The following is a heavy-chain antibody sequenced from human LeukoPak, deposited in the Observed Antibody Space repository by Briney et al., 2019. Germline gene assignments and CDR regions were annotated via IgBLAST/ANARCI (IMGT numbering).Heavy chain of an antibody. CDR2: ITSSGGNT. D-gene: IGHD3-9*01. CDR3: AKWGDYDVLTGYYVSDY. J-gene: IGHJ4*02. CDR1: GFTFSNHA. V-gene: IGHV3-23*01. Sequence: GASLRLSCAASGFTFSNHAMSWVRQAPGKGLEWVSAITSSGGNTYYADSVKGRFTISRDNSKNTVFLQMNSLRAEDTAVYYCAKWGDYDVLTGYYVSDYWGQGTLVTVSS.